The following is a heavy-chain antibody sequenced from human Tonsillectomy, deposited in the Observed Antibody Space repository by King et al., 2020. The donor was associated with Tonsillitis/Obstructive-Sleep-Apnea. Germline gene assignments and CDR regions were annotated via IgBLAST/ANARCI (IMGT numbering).Heavy chain of an antibody. J-gene: IGHJ4*02. CDR1: GFTFSSYA. D-gene: IGHD3-22*01. CDR3: AKSPEGLVVITSFFDY. V-gene: IGHV3-23*04. CDR2: ISGSGGST. Sequence: VQLVESGGGLVQPGGSLRLSCAASGFTFSSYAMSWVRQAPGKGLEWVSAISGSGGSTYYADSVKGRFTISRDNSKNTLYLQMNSLRAEDTAVYYCAKSPEGLVVITSFFDYWGQGTLVTGSS.